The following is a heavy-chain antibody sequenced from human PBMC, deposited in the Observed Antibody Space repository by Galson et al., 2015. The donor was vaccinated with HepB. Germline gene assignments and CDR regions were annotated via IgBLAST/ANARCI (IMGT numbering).Heavy chain of an antibody. D-gene: IGHD6-13*01. J-gene: IGHJ3*02. CDR3: ARDRPIAAADTRLNAFDI. CDR1: GGSISSSSYY. V-gene: IGHV4-39*07. Sequence: LSLTCTVSGGSISSSSYYWGWIRQPPGKGLEWIGSIYYSGSTYYNPSLKSRVTISVDTSKNQFSLKLSSVTAADTAVYYCARDRPIAAADTRLNAFDIWGQGTMVTVSS. CDR2: IYYSGST.